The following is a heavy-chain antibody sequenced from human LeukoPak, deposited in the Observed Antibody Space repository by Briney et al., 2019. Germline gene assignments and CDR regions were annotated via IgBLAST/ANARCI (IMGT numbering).Heavy chain of an antibody. CDR1: GFTFSSYS. CDR3: ARIPGIAVAGTWYYFDY. CDR2: ISYDGSNK. V-gene: IGHV3-30*03. Sequence: GGSLRLSCAASGFTFSSYSMNWVRQAPGKGLEWVAVISYDGSNKYYADSAKGRFTISRDNSKNTLYLQMNSLRAEDTAVYYCARIPGIAVAGTWYYFDYWGQGTLVTVSS. D-gene: IGHD6-19*01. J-gene: IGHJ4*02.